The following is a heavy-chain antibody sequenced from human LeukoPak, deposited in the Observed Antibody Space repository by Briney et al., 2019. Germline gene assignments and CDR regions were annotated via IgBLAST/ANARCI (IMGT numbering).Heavy chain of an antibody. D-gene: IGHD3-22*01. V-gene: IGHV1-69*05. CDR1: GGTFSRYA. CDR3: VFDSSGYLSRSLPPYFDS. Sequence: GASVKVSCKASGGTFSRYAISWVRQAPGQGLEWMGGIIPIFGTAKYAQKFQGRVTLTTGESTSTAYMELSSLRSEDTAVYYCVFDSSGYLSRSLPPYFDSWGQTTLVTVSS. CDR2: IIPIFGTA. J-gene: IGHJ4*02.